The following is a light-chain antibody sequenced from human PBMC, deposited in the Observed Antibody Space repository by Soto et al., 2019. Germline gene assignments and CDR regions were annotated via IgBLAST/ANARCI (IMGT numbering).Light chain of an antibody. Sequence: QPVLTQSPSASASLGASVKLTCTLSSGHSSYAIAWHQQQPEKGPRYLMKLDSDGSHTKGDAIPDRFSGSSSGAERYLTISSPQSEDEGDYHCQTWGTGIHVVFGGGTKLTVL. V-gene: IGLV4-69*01. CDR2: LDSDGSH. CDR3: QTWGTGIHVV. CDR1: SGHSSYA. J-gene: IGLJ2*01.